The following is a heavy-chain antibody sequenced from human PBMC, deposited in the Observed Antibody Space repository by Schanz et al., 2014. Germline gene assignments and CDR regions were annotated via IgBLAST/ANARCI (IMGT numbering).Heavy chain of an antibody. V-gene: IGHV3-9*01. D-gene: IGHD2-2*01. J-gene: IGHJ1*01. CDR1: RIIFGTYS. Sequence: EVQLVESGGGLVKPGGSLRLSCTASRIIFGTYSMNWIRQTPKGLEWVSGMSWNAGSLGYGDSVKGRFTISRDNAKNSLYLQMNSLRAEDTALYYCARDTAQSCIGPSCFEYFQHWGQGALVTVSS. CDR3: ARDTAQSCIGPSCFEYFQH. CDR2: MSWNAGSL.